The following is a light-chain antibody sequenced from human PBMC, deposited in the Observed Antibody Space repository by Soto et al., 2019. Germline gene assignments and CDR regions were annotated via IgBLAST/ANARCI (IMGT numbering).Light chain of an antibody. CDR1: QSVTTN. CDR3: QQYNNWVLT. Sequence: EIVMTQSPATLSVSPGERVTFSCRASQSVTTNVAWYQQRPGQAPRLLIYGASTRATGIPARFTGSGSGTDFTLTITSLQSEDFAVYYCQQYNNWVLTFGGGTKVEIK. J-gene: IGKJ4*01. V-gene: IGKV3-15*01. CDR2: GAS.